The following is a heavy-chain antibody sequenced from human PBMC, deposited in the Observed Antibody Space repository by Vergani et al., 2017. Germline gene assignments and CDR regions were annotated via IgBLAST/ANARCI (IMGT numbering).Heavy chain of an antibody. CDR3: ARDASWYDSSLRFDP. Sequence: QVQLVQSGAEVKKPGASVKVSCKASGYTFTGYYMHWVRQAPGQGLEWMGWINPNSGGTNYAQKFQGRVTMTRDTSISTAYMELRSLRSDDTAVYYCARDASWYDSSLRFDPWGQGTLVTVSS. D-gene: IGHD3-22*01. V-gene: IGHV1-2*02. CDR1: GYTFTGYY. CDR2: INPNSGGT. J-gene: IGHJ5*02.